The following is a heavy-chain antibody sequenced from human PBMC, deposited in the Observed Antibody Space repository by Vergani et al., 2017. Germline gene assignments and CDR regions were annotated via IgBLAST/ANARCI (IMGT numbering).Heavy chain of an antibody. D-gene: IGHD4-17*01. CDR1: GGSISSGGYY. Sequence: QVQLQESGPGLVKPSQTLSLTCTVSGGSISSGGYYWSWIRQHPGKGLEWIGYIYYSGSTYYNPSLKSRVTISVDTSKNQFSLKLSSVTAADTAVYYCARQFGDYDESADAFDIWGQGTMVTVSS. J-gene: IGHJ3*02. V-gene: IGHV4-31*03. CDR2: IYYSGST. CDR3: ARQFGDYDESADAFDI.